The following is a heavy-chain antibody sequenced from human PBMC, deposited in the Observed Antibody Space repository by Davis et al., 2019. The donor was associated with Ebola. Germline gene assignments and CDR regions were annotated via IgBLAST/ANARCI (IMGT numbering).Heavy chain of an antibody. J-gene: IGHJ6*02. V-gene: IGHV1-2*02. CDR3: ATPRYYDFWSGPDYYYGMDV. CDR1: GYTFTGYY. Sequence: ASVKVSCKASGYTFTGYYMHWVRQAPGQGLEWMGWINPNSGGTNYAQKFQGRVTMTRDTSISTAYMELSRLRSDDTAVYYCATPRYYDFWSGPDYYYGMDVWGQGTTVTVSS. CDR2: INPNSGGT. D-gene: IGHD3-3*01.